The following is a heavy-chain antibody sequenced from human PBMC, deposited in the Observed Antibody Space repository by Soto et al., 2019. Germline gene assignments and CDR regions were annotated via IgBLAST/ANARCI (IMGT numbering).Heavy chain of an antibody. CDR3: ARDLGDIVLVPAAIVMGFDY. D-gene: IGHD2-2*01. CDR1: GFTFSSYG. CDR2: IWYDGSNK. V-gene: IGHV3-33*01. J-gene: IGHJ4*02. Sequence: PGGSLRLSCAASGFTFSSYGMHWVRQAPGKGLEWVAVIWYDGSNKYYADSVKGRFTISRDNSKNTLYLQMNSLRAEDTAVYYCARDLGDIVLVPAAIVMGFDYWGQGTQVTVSS.